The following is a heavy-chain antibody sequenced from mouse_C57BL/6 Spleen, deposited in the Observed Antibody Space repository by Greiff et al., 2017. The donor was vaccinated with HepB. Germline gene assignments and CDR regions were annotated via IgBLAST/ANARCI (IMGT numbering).Heavy chain of an antibody. V-gene: IGHV1-74*01. J-gene: IGHJ1*03. CDR3: AIDTTVVGDWYFDV. CDR2: IHPSDSDT. CDR1: GYTFTSYW. D-gene: IGHD1-1*01. Sequence: QVQLKQPGAELVKPGASVKVSCKASGYTFTSYWMHWVKQRPGQGLEWIGRIHPSDSDTNYNQKFKGKATLTVDKSSSTAYMQLSSLTSEDSAVYYCAIDTTVVGDWYFDVWGTGTTVTVSS.